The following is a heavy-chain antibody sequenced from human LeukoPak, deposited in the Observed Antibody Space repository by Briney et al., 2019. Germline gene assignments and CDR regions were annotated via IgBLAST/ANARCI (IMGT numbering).Heavy chain of an antibody. CDR3: ARGSSSWPYYFDY. D-gene: IGHD6-13*01. CDR1: GGSISSGGYY. V-gene: IGHV4-30-2*01. J-gene: IGHJ4*02. CDR2: IYHSGST. Sequence: NPSETLSLTCTVSGGSISSGGYYWSWIRQPPGKGLEWIGYIYHSGSTYYNPSLKSRVTISVDRSKNQFSLKLSSVTAADTAVYYCARGSSSWPYYFDYWGQGTLVTVSS.